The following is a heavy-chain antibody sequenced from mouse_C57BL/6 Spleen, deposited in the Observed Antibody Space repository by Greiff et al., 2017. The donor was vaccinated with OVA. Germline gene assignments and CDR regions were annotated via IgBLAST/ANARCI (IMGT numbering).Heavy chain of an antibody. CDR2: ISYDGSN. CDR3: AREGTTVVAPYWYFDV. V-gene: IGHV3-6*01. Sequence: EVKLVESGPGLVKPSQSLSLTCSVTGYSITSGYYWNWIRQFPGNKLEWMGYISYDGSNNYNPSLKNRISITRDTSKNQFFLKLNSVTTEDTATYYCAREGTTVVAPYWYFDVWGTGTTVTVSS. D-gene: IGHD1-1*01. J-gene: IGHJ1*03. CDR1: GYSITSGYY.